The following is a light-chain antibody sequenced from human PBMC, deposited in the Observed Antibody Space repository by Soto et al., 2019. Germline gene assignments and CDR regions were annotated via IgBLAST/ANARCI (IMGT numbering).Light chain of an antibody. CDR2: DSN. J-gene: IGLJ1*01. CDR1: SSNIGKYY. V-gene: IGLV1-51*01. CDR3: GAWDDSLRLYV. Sequence: QSVLTQPPSVSAAPGQTVTISCSGSSSNIGKYYVSWYQQLPGEAPKLLIYDSNKRPSGIPERFSASRSGTSATLDITGLQTGDEADYYCGAWDDSLRLYVFGPGTRVTVL.